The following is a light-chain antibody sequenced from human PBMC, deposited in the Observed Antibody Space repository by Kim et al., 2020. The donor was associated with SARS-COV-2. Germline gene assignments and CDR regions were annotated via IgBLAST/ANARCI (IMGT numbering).Light chain of an antibody. Sequence: PGRTASITCSGDKLGDKYACWYQQKPGQSPVLVIYQDSKRPSGIPERFSGSNSGNTATLTISGTQAMDEADYYCQAWDSSTASYVFGTGTKVTVL. CDR1: KLGDKY. V-gene: IGLV3-1*01. J-gene: IGLJ1*01. CDR3: QAWDSSTASYV. CDR2: QDS.